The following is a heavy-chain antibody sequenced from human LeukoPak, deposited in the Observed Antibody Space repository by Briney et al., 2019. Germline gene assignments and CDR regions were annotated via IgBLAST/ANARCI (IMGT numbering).Heavy chain of an antibody. D-gene: IGHD6-19*01. J-gene: IGHJ4*02. CDR2: IKSKSDGGTT. V-gene: IGHV3-15*01. CDR1: GFTFRNAW. Sequence: GGSLRLSCAASGFTFRNAWMSWVPQAPGKGLEWVGRIKSKSDGGTTHYTTPVKGRFTISRDDSRNTLFLQMNSLKTEDTAVYYCVTGIAVAAYWGQGTLVTVSS. CDR3: VTGIAVAAY.